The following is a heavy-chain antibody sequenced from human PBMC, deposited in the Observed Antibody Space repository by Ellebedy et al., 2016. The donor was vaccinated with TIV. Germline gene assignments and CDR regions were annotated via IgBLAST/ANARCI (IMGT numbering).Heavy chain of an antibody. V-gene: IGHV3-30*10. Sequence: GESLKISCAASGFTFRSYAMHWVRQAPGKGLEWVAVISHDGSYQFYTGSVQGRFTVSRDNSKNTLYLRMDSLRAEDTAVYFCPRDLRTASTARLYFYCGMDVWGQGTTVTVSS. CDR1: GFTFRSYA. CDR2: ISHDGSYQ. CDR3: PRDLRTASTARLYFYCGMDV. J-gene: IGHJ6*02. D-gene: IGHD4-11*01.